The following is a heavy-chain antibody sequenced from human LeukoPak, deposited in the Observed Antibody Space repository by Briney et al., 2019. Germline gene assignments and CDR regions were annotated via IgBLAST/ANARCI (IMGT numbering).Heavy chain of an antibody. CDR3: ARGGSWYGD. V-gene: IGHV4-59*08. Sequence: ASETLSLTCSVSGGSISGYYWTWIRQPPGKGLEWIGYIYFTGTTNYYPSLQSRVTISLDTSKNQISLKLRSVTAADTAVYYCARGGSWYGDWGQGTLVTVSS. J-gene: IGHJ1*01. CDR2: IYFTGTT. CDR1: GGSISGYY. D-gene: IGHD6-13*01.